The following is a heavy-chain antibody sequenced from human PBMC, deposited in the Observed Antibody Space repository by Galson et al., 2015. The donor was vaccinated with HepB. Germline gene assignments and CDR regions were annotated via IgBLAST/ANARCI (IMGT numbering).Heavy chain of an antibody. CDR2: ISSNGISS. D-gene: IGHD3-10*01. CDR3: VKARVPLVRRVGIDWFDP. J-gene: IGHJ5*02. V-gene: IGHV3-64D*06. Sequence: LRLSCAASGFTFSTFRMHWVRHAPGKGLEYVTGISSNGISSYYADSVTGRYTISRDNSRSTLFPHMNSLRVEDTAVFYCVKARVPLVRRVGIDWFDPWGQGTLVAVSS. CDR1: GFTFSTFR.